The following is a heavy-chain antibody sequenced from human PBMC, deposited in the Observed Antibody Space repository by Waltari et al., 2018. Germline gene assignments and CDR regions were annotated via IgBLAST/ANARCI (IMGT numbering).Heavy chain of an antibody. CDR1: GFTVVNNF. CDR3: AKVDNVGLNNY. D-gene: IGHD1-1*01. CDR2: IYSGGST. V-gene: IGHV3-53*01. Sequence: EVQLVESGGDLIQPGGSLRLSGAASGFTVVNNFMGWVRQAPGKGLEWVSVIYSGGSTNYIDSVRGRFTISRDSSKNTLYLQMNSLRAEDTAVYYCAKVDNVGLNNYWGQGTLVTVSS. J-gene: IGHJ4*02.